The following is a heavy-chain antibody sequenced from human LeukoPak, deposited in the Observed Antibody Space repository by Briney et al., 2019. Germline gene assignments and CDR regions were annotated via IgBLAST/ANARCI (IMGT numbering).Heavy chain of an antibody. CDR3: ARRTDGAVAGFRPYNWFDP. V-gene: IGHV3-33*01. CDR1: GFTFSSYG. J-gene: IGHJ5*02. Sequence: GRSLRLSCAASGFTFSSYGMHWVRQAPGKGLEWVAVIWYDGSNKYYADSVKGRFTISRDNSKNTLYLQMNSLRAEDTAVYYCARRTDGAVAGFRPYNWFDPWGQGTLVTVSS. D-gene: IGHD6-19*01. CDR2: IWYDGSNK.